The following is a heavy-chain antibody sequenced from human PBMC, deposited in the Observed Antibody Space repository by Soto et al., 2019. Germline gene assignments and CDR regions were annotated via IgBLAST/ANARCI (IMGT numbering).Heavy chain of an antibody. J-gene: IGHJ4*02. D-gene: IGHD6-19*01. V-gene: IGHV3-11*01. CDR2: ITHSGTTI. CDR3: ARVRRMAEDY. CDR1: GFTFSDYS. Sequence: QVPLVESGGGLVKPGGSLRLSCEASGFTFSDYSMSWIRQAPGKGLEWVSYITHSGTTIYYADSVKGRFTISRDNAKNSLYLQMNSLRAEDTAVYYCARVRRMAEDYWGQGTLVTVSS.